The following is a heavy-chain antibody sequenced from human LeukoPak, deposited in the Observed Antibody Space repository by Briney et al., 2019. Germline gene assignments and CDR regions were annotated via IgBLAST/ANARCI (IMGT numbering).Heavy chain of an antibody. CDR3: ATLDSTKSVL. Sequence: GGSLRLSCVASGFRFGRDWISWVRQAPGKGLEWVACVRQDGTEKNYVVSVWGRFTVSVDNGKNSLYLQMNSLRAEDTAKYYCATLDSTKSVLWGRGTAVIVSS. D-gene: IGHD2-2*01. J-gene: IGHJ1*01. CDR2: VRQDGTEK. V-gene: IGHV3-7*01. CDR1: GFRFGRDW.